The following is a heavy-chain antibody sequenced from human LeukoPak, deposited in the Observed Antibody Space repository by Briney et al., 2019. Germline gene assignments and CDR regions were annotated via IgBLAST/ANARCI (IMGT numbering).Heavy chain of an antibody. J-gene: IGHJ4*02. CDR3: ARQTGARIAVAVGYFDY. D-gene: IGHD6-19*01. CDR1: GYTFTGYY. V-gene: IGHV1-2*02. Sequence: ASVKVSCKASGYTFTGYYMHWVRQAPGQGLEGMGWINLNSGGTNYAQKFQGRVTMTRDTSISTAYMELSRLRSDDTAVYYCARQTGARIAVAVGYFDYWGQGTLVTVSS. CDR2: INLNSGGT.